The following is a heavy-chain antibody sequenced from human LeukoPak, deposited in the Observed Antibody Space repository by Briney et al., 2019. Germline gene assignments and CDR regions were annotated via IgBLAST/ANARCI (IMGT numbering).Heavy chain of an antibody. J-gene: IGHJ4*02. V-gene: IGHV3-NL1*01. CDR2: IYSGGST. D-gene: IGHD3-22*01. CDR1: GFIFSTYG. Sequence: PGGSLRLSCVASGFIFSTYGLHWVRQAPGKGLEWVSIIYSGGSTYYADSVKGRFTISRDNSKNTLYLQMSSLRVEDTAVYYCANEDSSGYYYWGQGTLVTVSS. CDR3: ANEDSSGYYY.